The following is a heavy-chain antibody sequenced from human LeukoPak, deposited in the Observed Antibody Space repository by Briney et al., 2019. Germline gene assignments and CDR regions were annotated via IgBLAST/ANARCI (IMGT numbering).Heavy chain of an antibody. Sequence: GGSLRLSCAASGFTFSSYSMNWVRQAPGKGLEWVSSISSSSSYIYYADSVKGRFTISRDNAKNSLYLQMNSLRAEDTAVYYCARESVSYYDFWSVYFDYWGRGPLVTVPS. CDR2: ISSSSSYI. CDR3: ARESVSYYDFWSVYFDY. V-gene: IGHV3-21*01. J-gene: IGHJ4*02. D-gene: IGHD3-3*01. CDR1: GFTFSSYS.